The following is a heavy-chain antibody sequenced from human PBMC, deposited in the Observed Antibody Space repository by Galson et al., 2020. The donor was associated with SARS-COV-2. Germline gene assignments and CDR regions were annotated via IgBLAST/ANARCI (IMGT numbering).Heavy chain of an antibody. CDR1: GFTFSNYV. V-gene: IGHV3-30*04. D-gene: IGHD1-26*01. CDR3: VVGGEWELPYSFDY. CDR2: ISSDGSNS. Sequence: GESLRLSCAASGFTFSNYVMHWVRQAPGKGPEWVAVISSDGSNSFYANSLKGRFTISRVNSKSTLYLQMNSLRAEDTAVYYCVVGGEWELPYSFDYWGQGTLVTVSS. J-gene: IGHJ4*02.